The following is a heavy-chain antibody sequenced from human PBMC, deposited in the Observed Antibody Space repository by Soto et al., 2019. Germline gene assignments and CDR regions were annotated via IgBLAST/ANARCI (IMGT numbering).Heavy chain of an antibody. J-gene: IGHJ6*02. CDR2: IYYSGST. CDR1: GGSISSGDYY. D-gene: IGHD3-3*01. Sequence: SETLSLTCTVSGGSISSGDYYWSWIRQPPGKGLEWIGYIYYSGSTYYNPSLKSRVTISVDTSKNQFSLKLNSVTAADTAVYYCARDTYYDFWSGYYKGYYYGMDVWGQGTTVTVSS. V-gene: IGHV4-30-4*01. CDR3: ARDTYYDFWSGYYKGYYYGMDV.